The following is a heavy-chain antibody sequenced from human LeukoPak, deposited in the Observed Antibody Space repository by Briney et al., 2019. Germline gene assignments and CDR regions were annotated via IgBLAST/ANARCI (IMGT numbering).Heavy chain of an antibody. D-gene: IGHD3-10*01. Sequence: GGSLRLSCAASGFTFSSYAMSWVRQAPGKGLEWASAISGSGGSTYYADSVKGRFTISRDNSKNTLYLQMNSLRAEDTAVYYCAKDRGDYFTPLDYWGQGTLVTVSS. V-gene: IGHV3-23*01. CDR1: GFTFSSYA. CDR2: ISGSGGST. CDR3: AKDRGDYFTPLDY. J-gene: IGHJ4*02.